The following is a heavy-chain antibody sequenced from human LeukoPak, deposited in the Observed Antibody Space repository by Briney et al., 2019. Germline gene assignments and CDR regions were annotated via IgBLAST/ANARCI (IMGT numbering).Heavy chain of an antibody. J-gene: IGHJ5*01. D-gene: IGHD5-12*01. CDR1: GFTFRSYG. CDR2: IWYDGSNK. V-gene: IGHV3-33*06. Sequence: GGSLRLSCAVSGFTFRSYGMYWVRQAPGKGLEWVAVIWYDGSNKYYADSVKGRFTISRDNSKNTLYLQMNSLRAEDTAVYYCAKGYSGYDWGTDWFDSWGQGTLVTVSS. CDR3: AKGYSGYDWGTDWFDS.